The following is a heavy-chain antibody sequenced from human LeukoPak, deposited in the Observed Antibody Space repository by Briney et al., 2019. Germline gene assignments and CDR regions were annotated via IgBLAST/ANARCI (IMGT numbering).Heavy chain of an antibody. CDR1: GGSISSGGYY. D-gene: IGHD3-22*01. CDR3: ARDTGIIYDSSGYYYENAFDI. Sequence: SQTPSLTCTVSGGSISSGGYYWSWIRQHPGKGLEWIVYIYYSGSTYYNPSLKSRVTISVDTSKNQFSLKLSSVTAADTAVYYCARDTGIIYDSSGYYYENAFDIWGQGTMVTVSS. J-gene: IGHJ3*02. V-gene: IGHV4-31*03. CDR2: IYYSGST.